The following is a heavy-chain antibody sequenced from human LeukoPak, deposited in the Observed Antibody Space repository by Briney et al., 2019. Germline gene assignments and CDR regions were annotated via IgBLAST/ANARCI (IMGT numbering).Heavy chain of an antibody. CDR1: GFTFSSYA. J-gene: IGHJ4*02. Sequence: GGSLRLSCAASGFTFSSYAMHWVRQAPGKGLEWVAVISYDGSNKYYADSVKGRFTISRDNSKNTLYLQMNSLRAEDTAVYYCARSVIAVAEVDYWGQGTFVIVSS. V-gene: IGHV3-30-3*01. CDR2: ISYDGSNK. D-gene: IGHD6-19*01. CDR3: ARSVIAVAEVDY.